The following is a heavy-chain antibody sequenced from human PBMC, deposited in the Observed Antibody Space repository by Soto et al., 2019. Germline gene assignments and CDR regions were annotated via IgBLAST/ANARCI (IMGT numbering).Heavy chain of an antibody. V-gene: IGHV3-30-3*01. CDR1: GFTFSSYA. CDR2: ISSDGGNK. CDR3: ARARSSGYWTYPMDV. J-gene: IGHJ6*02. D-gene: IGHD3-22*01. Sequence: PGGSLRLSCAASGFTFSSYAMHWVRQAPGKGLEWVAVISSDGGNKYYADSVKGRFTISRDNSKNTLCLQMNSLRAEDTAVYYCARARSSGYWTYPMDVWGQGTTVTVSS.